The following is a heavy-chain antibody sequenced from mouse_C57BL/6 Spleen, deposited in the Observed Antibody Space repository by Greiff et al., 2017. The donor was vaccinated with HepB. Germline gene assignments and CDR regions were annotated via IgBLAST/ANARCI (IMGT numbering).Heavy chain of an antibody. J-gene: IGHJ1*03. CDR3: ARNGDYSNYGYFDV. D-gene: IGHD2-5*01. CDR1: GYTFTDYY. Sequence: EVQLQQSGPELVKPGASVKISCKASGYTFTDYYMNWVKQSHGKSLEWIGDINPNNGGTRYNQKFKGKATLTVDKSSSTAYMELRRLTSEDSAVYYCARNGDYSNYGYFDVWGTGTTVTVSS. V-gene: IGHV1-26*01. CDR2: INPNNGGT.